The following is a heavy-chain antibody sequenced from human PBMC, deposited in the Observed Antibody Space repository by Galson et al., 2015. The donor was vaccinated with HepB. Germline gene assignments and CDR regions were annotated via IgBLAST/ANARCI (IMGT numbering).Heavy chain of an antibody. CDR2: INAGSGNT. CDR3: AKFSNSWYVLDV. V-gene: IGHV1-3*01. J-gene: IGHJ6*04. CDR1: GYTFSNYV. Sequence: SVKVSCKASGYTFSNYVLHWVRQAPGQSLEWMGWINAGSGNTKYSQKFQGRVTNTRDTSASTAYMELSSLRSEDTAVYYCAKFSNSWYVLDVWGYGTTVTVSS. D-gene: IGHD6-13*01.